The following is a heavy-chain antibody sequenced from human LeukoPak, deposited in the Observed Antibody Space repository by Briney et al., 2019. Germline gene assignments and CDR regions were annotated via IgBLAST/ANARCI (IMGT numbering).Heavy chain of an antibody. CDR1: GFTFSDYY. V-gene: IGHV3-11*01. CDR3: ARGYTDLGGDYAMDV. D-gene: IGHD5-18*01. Sequence: PGGSLRLSCAASGFTFSDYYMTWIRQAPGKGLEWVSYISSSGSTISYADSVKGRSTISRDNAKNSLSLQMNSLRADDTAVYYCARGYTDLGGDYAMDVWGQGTTVTVSS. CDR2: ISSSGSTI. J-gene: IGHJ6*02.